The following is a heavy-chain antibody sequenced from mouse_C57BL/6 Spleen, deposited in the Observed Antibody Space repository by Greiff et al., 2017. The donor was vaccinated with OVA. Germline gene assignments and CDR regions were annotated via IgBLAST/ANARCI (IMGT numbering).Heavy chain of an antibody. D-gene: IGHD2-3*01. J-gene: IGHJ4*01. V-gene: IGHV1-50*01. CDR1: GYTFTSYW. CDR3: ARYDGLTRAMDY. Sequence: QVQLQQPGAELVKPGASVKLSCKASGYTFTSYWMQWVKQRPGQGLEWIGEIDPYDSYTNYNQKFKGKATLTVDTSSSTAYMQLSSLASEDSAVYYCARYDGLTRAMDYWGQGTSVTVSS. CDR2: IDPYDSYT.